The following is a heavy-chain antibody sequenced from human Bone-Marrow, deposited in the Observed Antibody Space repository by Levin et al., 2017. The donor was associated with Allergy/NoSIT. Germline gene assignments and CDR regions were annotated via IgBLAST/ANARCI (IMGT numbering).Heavy chain of an antibody. J-gene: IGHJ4*02. Sequence: SQTLSLTCVVSGGSIGSTNWWHWIRQPPGKGLEWIGEIYHSGSTHYNPSLTSRVTMSVDKSVNQFFLYLSSVTAADTAVYYCAREKAAGTYIGFDYWGQGALVTVSS. CDR2: IYHSGST. CDR1: GGSIGSTNW. CDR3: AREKAAGTYIGFDY. D-gene: IGHD6-19*01. V-gene: IGHV4-4*02.